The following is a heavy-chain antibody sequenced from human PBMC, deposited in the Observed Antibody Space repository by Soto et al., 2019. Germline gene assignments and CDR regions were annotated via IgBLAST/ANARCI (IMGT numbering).Heavy chain of an antibody. CDR1: GGSISGHY. Sequence: QVQLQESGPGLVKPSETLSLTCTVSGGSISGHYWIWIRQPPGKGLEWIGYIFYSGSTNYIPSLKSRVTISVDTSNNQFSLNLYSVTAADTAVYYCARVGSSGWSPDYWGQGTLVTVSS. CDR3: ARVGSSGWSPDY. V-gene: IGHV4-59*11. CDR2: IFYSGST. D-gene: IGHD6-19*01. J-gene: IGHJ4*02.